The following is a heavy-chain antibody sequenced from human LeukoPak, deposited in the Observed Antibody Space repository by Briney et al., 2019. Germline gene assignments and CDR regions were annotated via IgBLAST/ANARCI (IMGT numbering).Heavy chain of an antibody. CDR2: IWYDGSNK. J-gene: IGHJ4*02. CDR3: ARDIAVAGNYDY. D-gene: IGHD6-19*01. Sequence: GGSLRLSCAASGFTFSSYGMHWVRQAPGKGLEWVAVIWYDGSNKYYADSVKGRFTIPRDNSKNTLYLQMNSLRAEDTAVYYCARDIAVAGNYDYWGQGTLVTVSS. V-gene: IGHV3-33*01. CDR1: GFTFSSYG.